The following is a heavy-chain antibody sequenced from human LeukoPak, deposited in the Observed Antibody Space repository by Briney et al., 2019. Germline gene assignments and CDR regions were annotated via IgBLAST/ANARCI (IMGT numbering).Heavy chain of an antibody. D-gene: IGHD1-26*01. CDR3: ARGPYSGSYRGAFDI. CDR1: GGSFSGYY. Sequence: PSETLSLTCAVYGGSFSGYYWSWIRQPPGKGLEWIGEINHSGSTYYNPSLKSRVTISVDTSKNQFSLKLSSVTAADTAVYYCARGPYSGSYRGAFDIWGQGTMVTVSS. J-gene: IGHJ3*02. CDR2: INHSGST. V-gene: IGHV4-34*01.